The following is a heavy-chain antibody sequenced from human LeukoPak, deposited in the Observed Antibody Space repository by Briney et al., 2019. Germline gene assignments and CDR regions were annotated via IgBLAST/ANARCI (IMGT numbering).Heavy chain of an antibody. CDR3: ARGPPRGKYYYMDV. CDR1: GFTFSSFD. CDR2: IGTASDT. J-gene: IGHJ6*03. Sequence: GGSLRLSCAASGFTFSSFDMLWVRQPTGQGLEWVSTIGTASDTYYPGSVEGRFTLSRDNAKTSLYLQMNSLTAGGTAVYYCARGPPRGKYYYMDVWGKGTTVTVSS. V-gene: IGHV3-13*01. D-gene: IGHD1-1*01.